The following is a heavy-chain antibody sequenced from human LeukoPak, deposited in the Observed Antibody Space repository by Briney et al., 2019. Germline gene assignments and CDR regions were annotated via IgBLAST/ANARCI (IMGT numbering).Heavy chain of an antibody. CDR2: IYYSGST. CDR1: GGSISSYY. D-gene: IGHD3-16*01. J-gene: IGHJ4*02. Sequence: PSETLSLTCTVSGGSISSYYWSWIRQPPGKGLEWIGYIYYSGSTNYNPSLKSRVTISVDTSKNQFSLKLSSVTAADTAVYYCARSSPNYDYVWGSYEYWGQGTLVTVSS. V-gene: IGHV4-59*08. CDR3: ARSSPNYDYVWGSYEY.